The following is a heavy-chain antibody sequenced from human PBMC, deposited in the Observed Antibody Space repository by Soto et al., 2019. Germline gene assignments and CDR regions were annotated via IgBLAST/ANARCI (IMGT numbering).Heavy chain of an antibody. J-gene: IGHJ4*02. Sequence: QVQLTQSGADVKMPGASVMVSCKATGQTYTKYGISWVRQAPGQGLEWLGWISANRGHTNYETKFQGRVTMTTDTSTNTVYMELRSLATDDTAVYYCGRDGAEWDRRYLDSWCQGTLVTVSS. CDR3: GRDGAEWDRRYLDS. D-gene: IGHD1-26*01. V-gene: IGHV1-18*01. CDR2: ISANRGHT. CDR1: GQTYTKYG.